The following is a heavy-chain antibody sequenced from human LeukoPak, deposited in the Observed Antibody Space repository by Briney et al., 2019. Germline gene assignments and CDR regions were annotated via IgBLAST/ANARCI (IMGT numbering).Heavy chain of an antibody. Sequence: AASVKVSCKVSGYTLTELSMHWVRQAPGKGLEWMGGFDPEDGETIYAQKFQGRVTMTEGTSTDTAYMELSSLRSEDTAVYYCATYSSSSPDNYWGQGTLVTVSS. V-gene: IGHV1-24*01. D-gene: IGHD6-13*01. CDR1: GYTLTELS. J-gene: IGHJ4*02. CDR3: ATYSSSSPDNY. CDR2: FDPEDGET.